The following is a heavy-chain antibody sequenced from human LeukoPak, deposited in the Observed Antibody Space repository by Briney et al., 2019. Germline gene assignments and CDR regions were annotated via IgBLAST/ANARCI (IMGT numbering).Heavy chain of an antibody. CDR1: GFAFSMYW. Sequence: GGSLRLSCAASGFAFSMYWMSWVRQAPGKGLEWVANIKHDGSEKFYVDSVKGRFIISRDNAKNSLFLQLNSLRDEDTAVYYCARITGIEAAGDYWGQGTLVTVSS. V-gene: IGHV3-7*04. CDR3: ARITGIEAAGDY. J-gene: IGHJ4*02. D-gene: IGHD6-25*01. CDR2: IKHDGSEK.